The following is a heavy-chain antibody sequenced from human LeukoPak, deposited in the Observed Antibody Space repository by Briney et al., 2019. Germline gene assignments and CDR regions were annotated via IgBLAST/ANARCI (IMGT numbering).Heavy chain of an antibody. Sequence: GGSLRLSCAASGFTFSSYWMSWVRQAPGKGLEWVANIKQDGSEKYYVDSVKGRFTISRDNAKNSLYLQMNSLRAEDTAVYYCARVEADTTIFGVVISYYYYGMDVWGQGTTVTVSS. CDR3: ARVEADTTIFGVVISYYYYGMDV. V-gene: IGHV3-7*01. D-gene: IGHD3-3*01. CDR1: GFTFSSYW. J-gene: IGHJ6*02. CDR2: IKQDGSEK.